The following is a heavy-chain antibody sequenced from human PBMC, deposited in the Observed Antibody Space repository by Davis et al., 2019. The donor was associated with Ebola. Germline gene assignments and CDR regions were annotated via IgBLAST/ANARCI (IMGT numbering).Heavy chain of an antibody. Sequence: HSQTLSLTCAISGDSVSSNSAAWNWIRQSPSRGLEWLGRTYYRSKWYNDYAVSVKSRITINPDTSKNQFSLQLNSVTPEDTAVYYCARGAGYCSGGSCYQHYYYYGMDVWGQGTTVTVSS. D-gene: IGHD2-15*01. CDR3: ARGAGYCSGGSCYQHYYYYGMDV. V-gene: IGHV6-1*01. CDR1: GDSVSSNSAA. CDR2: TYYRSKWYN. J-gene: IGHJ6*02.